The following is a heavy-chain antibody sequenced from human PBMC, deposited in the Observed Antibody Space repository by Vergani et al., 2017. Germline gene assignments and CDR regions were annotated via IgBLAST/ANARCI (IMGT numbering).Heavy chain of an antibody. CDR1: GFTFSSYA. CDR3: ARDRDYVWGSYRLTAAYGMDV. J-gene: IGHJ6*02. Sequence: EVQLVESGGGLVQPGGSLRLSCSASGFTFSSYAMHWVRQAPGKGLEYVSAISSNGGSTYCADSVKGRFTISRDNSKNTLYLQMSSLRAEATAVYYCARDRDYVWGSYRLTAAYGMDVWGQGTTVTVSS. CDR2: ISSNGGST. V-gene: IGHV3-64D*06. D-gene: IGHD3-16*02.